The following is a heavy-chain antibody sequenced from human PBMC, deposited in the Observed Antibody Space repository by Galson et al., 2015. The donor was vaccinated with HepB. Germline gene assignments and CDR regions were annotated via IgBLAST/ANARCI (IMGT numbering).Heavy chain of an antibody. Sequence: SVKVSCKASGYTFTGYYMHWVRQAPGQGLEWMGWINPNSGGTNYAQKFQGRVTMTRDTSISTAYMELSRLRSDDTAVYYCATDYKYCSSTSCYSYFDYWGQGTLVTVPS. J-gene: IGHJ4*02. D-gene: IGHD2-2*01. V-gene: IGHV1-2*02. CDR1: GYTFTGYY. CDR2: INPNSGGT. CDR3: ATDYKYCSSTSCYSYFDY.